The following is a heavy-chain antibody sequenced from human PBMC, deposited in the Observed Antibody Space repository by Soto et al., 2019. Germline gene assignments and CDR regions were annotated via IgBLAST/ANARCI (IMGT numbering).Heavy chain of an antibody. V-gene: IGHV3-9*01. CDR3: AKVYALRDCSSARCLSAGFDI. J-gene: IGHJ3*02. Sequence: EVQLVESGGGLVQPGRSLRLYCAASGFAFDEFAMHWVRQPPGKGLEWVSGISWNSCSKGHADSVKGRFTISRDNAQNTLYLPMSSLRADDTALYYCAKVYALRDCSSARCLSAGFDIWGQGTMVTVSS. D-gene: IGHD2-2*01. CDR1: GFAFDEFA. CDR2: ISWNSCSK.